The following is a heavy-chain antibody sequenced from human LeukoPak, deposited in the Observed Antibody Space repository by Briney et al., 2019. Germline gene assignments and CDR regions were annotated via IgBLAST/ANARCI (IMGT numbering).Heavy chain of an antibody. CDR1: GGSISSYY. Sequence: SETLSLTCTVSGGSISSYYWSWIRQPPGKGLEWIGYIYYSGSTNYNPSLKSRVTISVDTSKNQFSLKLSSVTAADTAVYYCARDRYNYDSSGYYPLYYYGMDVWGQGTTVTVS. V-gene: IGHV4-59*01. CDR2: IYYSGST. CDR3: ARDRYNYDSSGYYPLYYYGMDV. D-gene: IGHD3-22*01. J-gene: IGHJ6*02.